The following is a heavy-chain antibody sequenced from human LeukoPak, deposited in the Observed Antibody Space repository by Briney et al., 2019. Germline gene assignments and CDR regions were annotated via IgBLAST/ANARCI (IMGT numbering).Heavy chain of an antibody. D-gene: IGHD2-21*02. J-gene: IGHJ4*02. Sequence: QAGGSLRLSCAASGFAFSSYAMNWVRQAPGRGLEWVSTISGGGASTYYADSVKGRFTISRDNSKNTVYLQMNSLRAEDTAVYYCAKPVVVTAMGDYWGQGTLVTVSS. CDR1: GFAFSSYA. CDR3: AKPVVVTAMGDY. V-gene: IGHV3-23*01. CDR2: ISGGGAST.